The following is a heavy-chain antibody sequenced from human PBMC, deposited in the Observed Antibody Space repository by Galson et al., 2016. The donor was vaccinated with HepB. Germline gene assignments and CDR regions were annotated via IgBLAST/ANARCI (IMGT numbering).Heavy chain of an antibody. D-gene: IGHD3-10*01. CDR1: GYTFTNFG. Sequence: SVKVSCKASGYTFTNFGISWVRQAAGQGLEWLGWISAYSGTTNYAQSLQDRVTMTTDTSTTTAYMERRSLRSDDTAVYYCARDVFPSIPMVREFDYWGQGTLVTVSS. V-gene: IGHV1-18*01. CDR2: ISAYSGTT. CDR3: ARDVFPSIPMVREFDY. J-gene: IGHJ4*02.